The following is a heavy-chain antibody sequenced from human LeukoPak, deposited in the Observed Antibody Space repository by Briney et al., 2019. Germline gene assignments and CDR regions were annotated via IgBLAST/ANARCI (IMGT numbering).Heavy chain of an antibody. J-gene: IGHJ4*02. CDR3: AKDRRNWGSRVDY. Sequence: QPGGSLRLSCAASGFTFSTYAVSWVRRAPGKGLEWVSAISGSGGSTYYADSVKGRFTISRDNSKNTLYLQINSLRAEDTAIYYCAKDRRNWGSRVDYWGQGTLVTVSS. CDR2: ISGSGGST. D-gene: IGHD7-27*01. CDR1: GFTFSTYA. V-gene: IGHV3-23*01.